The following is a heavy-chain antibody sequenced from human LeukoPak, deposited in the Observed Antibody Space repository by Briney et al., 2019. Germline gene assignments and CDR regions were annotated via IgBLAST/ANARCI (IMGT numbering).Heavy chain of an antibody. CDR2: ISSSSSYI. CDR3: AKDYYDSSDTYYFDY. V-gene: IGHV3-21*04. Sequence: GGSLRLSCAASGFTFSSYTMNWVRQAPGKGLEWVSSISSSSSYIHYADSVKGRFTISRDNAKNSLYLQMNSLRAEDTALYYCAKDYYDSSDTYYFDYWGQGTLVTVSS. D-gene: IGHD3-22*01. CDR1: GFTFSSYT. J-gene: IGHJ4*02.